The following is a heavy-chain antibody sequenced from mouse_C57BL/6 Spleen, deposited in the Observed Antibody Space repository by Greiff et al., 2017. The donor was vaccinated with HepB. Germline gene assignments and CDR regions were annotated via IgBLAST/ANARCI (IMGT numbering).Heavy chain of an antibody. CDR2: ISYSGST. D-gene: IGHD2-5*01. CDR1: GYSITSGYD. V-gene: IGHV3-1*01. J-gene: IGHJ3*01. Sequence: EVQRVESGPGMVKPSQSLSLTCTVTGYSITSGYDWHWIRHFPGNKLEWMGYISYSGSTNYNPSLKSRISITHDTSKNHFFLKLNSVTTEDTATYYCARGDYSNYLFAYWGQGTLVTVSA. CDR3: ARGDYSNYLFAY.